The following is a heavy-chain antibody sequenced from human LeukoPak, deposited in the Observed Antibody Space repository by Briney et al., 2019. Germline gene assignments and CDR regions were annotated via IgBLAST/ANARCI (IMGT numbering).Heavy chain of an antibody. V-gene: IGHV1-58*01. Sequence: SVKVSCKTSGLNFISSAVQWVRQTRGQRLGWIGWIVGGTGNTNYAQKFQERVTITRDMSTSTVYMELSSLRSDDTAVYYCAKTIVPTRNYDYYYGMDVWGQGTTVTVSS. CDR3: AKTIVPTRNYDYYYGMDV. D-gene: IGHD1-14*01. CDR1: GLNFISSA. CDR2: IVGGTGNT. J-gene: IGHJ6*02.